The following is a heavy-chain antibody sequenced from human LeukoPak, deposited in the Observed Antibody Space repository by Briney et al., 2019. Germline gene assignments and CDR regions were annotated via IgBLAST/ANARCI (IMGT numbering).Heavy chain of an antibody. V-gene: IGHV3-23*01. CDR2: ISGSGGST. CDR1: GFNFRAYW. D-gene: IGHD1-7*01. J-gene: IGHJ4*02. CDR3: AKDERNWNYNLASQTYD. Sequence: GSLRLSCTTSGFNFRAYWMAWVRQAPGKGLEWVSVISGSGGSTYYADSVKGRFTISRDNSKNTLYLQMNSLRAEDTAVYYCAKDERNWNYNLASQTYDWGQGTLVTVSS.